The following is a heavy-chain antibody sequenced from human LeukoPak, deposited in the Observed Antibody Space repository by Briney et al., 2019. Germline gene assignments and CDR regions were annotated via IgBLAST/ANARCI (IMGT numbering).Heavy chain of an antibody. Sequence: PSETLSLTCTVSGGSISSSSYYWGWIRQPPGKGLEWIGSIYYSGSTYYNPSLKSRVTISVDTSKNQFSLKLSSVTAADTAVYYCARLLWFGEETNFGYWGQGTLVTVSS. D-gene: IGHD3-10*01. CDR2: IYYSGST. CDR3: ARLLWFGEETNFGY. CDR1: GGSISSSSYY. V-gene: IGHV4-39*01. J-gene: IGHJ4*02.